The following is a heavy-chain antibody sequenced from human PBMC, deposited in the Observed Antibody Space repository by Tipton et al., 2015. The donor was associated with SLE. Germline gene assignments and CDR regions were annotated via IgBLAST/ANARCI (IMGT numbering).Heavy chain of an antibody. CDR1: GFTFSGFG. D-gene: IGHD4-17*01. V-gene: IGHV3-33*01. J-gene: IGHJ4*02. CDR2: IWYDGTNQ. CDR3: AGRAPDYVAGNDY. Sequence: SLRLSCAASGFTFSGFGMHWVRQAPGTGLEWVAGIWYDGTNQNYADSVKGRFTISRDNSKNTVHLQMNSLRAEDTAVYYCAGRAPDYVAGNDYWGQGTLVTVSS.